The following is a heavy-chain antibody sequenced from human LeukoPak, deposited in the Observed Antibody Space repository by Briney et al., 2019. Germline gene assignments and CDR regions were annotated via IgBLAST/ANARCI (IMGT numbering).Heavy chain of an antibody. Sequence: SETLSLTCTVSSRSLNSYYWSWIRQPPGRGLEWIGYIYYRGSTNYNPSLKSRVTIAVDSSKNQFSLKLSSVTAADTAVYYCARNRDYGDYGGFDYWGQGTLVTVSS. V-gene: IGHV4-59*01. D-gene: IGHD4-17*01. CDR3: ARNRDYGDYGGFDY. CDR2: IYYRGST. J-gene: IGHJ4*02. CDR1: SRSLNSYY.